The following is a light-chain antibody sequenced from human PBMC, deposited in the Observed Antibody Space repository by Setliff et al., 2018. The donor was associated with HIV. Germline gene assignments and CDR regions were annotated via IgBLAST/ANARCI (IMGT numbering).Light chain of an antibody. CDR1: SGAVSNSHK. CDR2: DTN. V-gene: IGLV8-61*01. J-gene: IGLJ1*01. CDR3: LLFMSTAYV. Sequence: QTVVTQEPSLSVSPGGTVTLTRGLSSGAVSNSHKPSWYQQTPGQPPRTLIYDTNSRSSGVPDRFSGSIFGNTAALTITGAQADDESDYYCLLFMSTAYVFGTGTKVTVL.